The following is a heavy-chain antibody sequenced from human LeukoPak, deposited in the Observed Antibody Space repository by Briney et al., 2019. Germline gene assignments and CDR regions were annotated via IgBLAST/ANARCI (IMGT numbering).Heavy chain of an antibody. CDR1: GGSISSYY. Sequence: SETLSLTCTVSGGSISSYYWSWIRQPAGKGLEWIGRIYTSGSTNYNPSLKSRVTMSVDTSKNQFSLKLNSVTAADTAVYYCARGEQLWFLYRTGTQNWFDPWGQGTLVTVSS. J-gene: IGHJ5*02. V-gene: IGHV4-4*07. D-gene: IGHD5-18*01. CDR2: IYTSGST. CDR3: ARGEQLWFLYRTGTQNWFDP.